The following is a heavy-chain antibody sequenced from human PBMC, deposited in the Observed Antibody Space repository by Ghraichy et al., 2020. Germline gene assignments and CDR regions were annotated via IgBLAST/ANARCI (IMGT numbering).Heavy chain of an antibody. Sequence: SETLSLTCTVSGGSISSYYWSWIRQPPGKGLEWIGYIYYSGSTNYNPSLKSRVTISVDTSKNQFSLKLSSVTAADTAVYYCARASAVLWFGESNWFDPWGQGTLVTVSS. CDR3: ARASAVLWFGESNWFDP. D-gene: IGHD3-10*01. CDR2: IYYSGST. V-gene: IGHV4-59*01. J-gene: IGHJ5*02. CDR1: GGSISSYY.